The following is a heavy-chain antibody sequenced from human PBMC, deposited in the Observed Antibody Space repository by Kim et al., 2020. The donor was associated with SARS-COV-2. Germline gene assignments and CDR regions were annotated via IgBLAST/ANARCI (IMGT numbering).Heavy chain of an antibody. V-gene: IGHV1-2*02. CDR2: INPNSGGT. CDR1: GYTFTGYY. Sequence: ASVKVSCKASGYTFTGYYMHWVRQAPGQGLEWMGWINPNSGGTNYAQKFQGRVTMTRDTSISTAYMELSRLRSDDTAVYYCATPDGAARPYSSGWYMDVWGKGTTVTVSS. J-gene: IGHJ6*03. CDR3: ATPDGAARPYSSGWYMDV. D-gene: IGHD6-19*01.